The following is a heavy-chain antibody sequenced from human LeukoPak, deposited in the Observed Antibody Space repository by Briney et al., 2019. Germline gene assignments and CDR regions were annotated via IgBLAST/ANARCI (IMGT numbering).Heavy chain of an antibody. CDR1: RYTFTNYG. J-gene: IGHJ4*02. CDR3: ARDHSGGNCYSGCDLDY. CDR2: ISAHNGNT. Sequence: ASVKVSCKASRYTFTNYGIIWVRQAPGQGLEWMGWISAHNGNTRYAQKFQGGVTMTRDTSTTRAYVEVRGLTSDYTAVHYCARDHSGGNCYSGCDLDYWGQGTLVTVSS. D-gene: IGHD2-15*01. V-gene: IGHV1-18*01.